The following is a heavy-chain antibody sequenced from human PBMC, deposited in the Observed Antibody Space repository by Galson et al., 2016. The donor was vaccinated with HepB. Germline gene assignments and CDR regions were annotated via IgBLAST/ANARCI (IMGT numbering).Heavy chain of an antibody. J-gene: IGHJ4*02. CDR2: ILYSGKT. V-gene: IGHV4-39*01. Sequence: TLSLTCSVSGVSISSTRYYWGWIRQTPGKGLEWLGSILYSGKTYYNPSPKSRITISVDTSRNQFSLKLSSVTAADTAIYYCAKVNRVLADYWGQGTLVTVSS. D-gene: IGHD1-14*01. CDR3: AKVNRVLADY. CDR1: GVSISSTRYY.